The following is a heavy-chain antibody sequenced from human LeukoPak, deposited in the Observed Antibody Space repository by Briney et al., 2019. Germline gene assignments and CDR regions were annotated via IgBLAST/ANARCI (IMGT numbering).Heavy chain of an antibody. J-gene: IGHJ6*02. CDR1: GGSISSSSYY. V-gene: IGHV4-39*07. CDR3: ARDRPRKEYYYDSSGYISHYYGMDV. D-gene: IGHD3-22*01. CDR2: IYSSGST. Sequence: PSETLSLTCAVSGGSISSSSYYWGWIRQPPGKGLEWIGSIYSSGSTYYNPSLKSRVTISVDTSKNQFSLKLSSVTAADTAVYYCARDRPRKEYYYDSSGYISHYYGMDVWGQGTTVTVSS.